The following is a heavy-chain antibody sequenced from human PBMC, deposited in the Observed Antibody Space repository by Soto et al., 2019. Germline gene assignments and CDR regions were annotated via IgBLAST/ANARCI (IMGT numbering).Heavy chain of an antibody. CDR1: GVSVTSGGYY. CDR3: ARGDRWSTLFHF. CDR2: IYYIGTT. D-gene: IGHD2-8*01. V-gene: IGHV4-31*03. J-gene: IGHJ4*02. Sequence: SETLSLTCTVSGVSVTSGGYYWSWIRQHPGMDLEWIGYIYYIGTTYYNPTLKSRVDISIDTSKNQFSLQLTSVTAADTAVFFCARGDRWSTLFHFWGQGALVTVSS.